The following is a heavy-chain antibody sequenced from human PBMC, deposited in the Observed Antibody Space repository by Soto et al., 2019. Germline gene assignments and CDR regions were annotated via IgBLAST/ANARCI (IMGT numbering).Heavy chain of an antibody. Sequence: AASVKVSCKASGGTFSSYAISWVRQAPGQGLEWMGGIIPIFGTANYAQRFQGRVTITADKSTSTAYMELSSLRSEDTAVYHCARDNYDSSGYFQGEDYWGQGTLVTVSS. J-gene: IGHJ4*02. D-gene: IGHD3-22*01. CDR2: IIPIFGTA. V-gene: IGHV1-69*06. CDR3: ARDNYDSSGYFQGEDY. CDR1: GGTFSSYA.